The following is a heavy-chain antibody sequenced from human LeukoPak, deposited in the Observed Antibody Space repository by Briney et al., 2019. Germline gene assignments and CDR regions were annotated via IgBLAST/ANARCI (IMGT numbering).Heavy chain of an antibody. CDR1: GGSISSYY. J-gene: IGHJ4*02. V-gene: IGHV4-59*01. Sequence: KPSQTLSLTCTVSGGSISSYYWSWIRQPPGKGLEWMGYIYYSGSTNYTPTLKSRITISVDTSKNQFSLKLSSVTAADTAVYYCARGSYSVDYWGQGTLVTVSS. D-gene: IGHD1-26*01. CDR3: ARGSYSVDY. CDR2: IYYSGST.